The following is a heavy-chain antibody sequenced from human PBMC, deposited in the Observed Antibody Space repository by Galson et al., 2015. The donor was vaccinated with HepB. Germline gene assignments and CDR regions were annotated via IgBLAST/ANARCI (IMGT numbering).Heavy chain of an antibody. CDR1: GYTFTGYY. J-gene: IGHJ4*02. V-gene: IGHV1-2*04. Sequence: SVKVSCKASGYTFTGYYMHWVRQAPGQGLEWMGWINPNSGGTNYAQKFQGWVTMTRDTSISTAYMELSRLRSDDTAVYYRARARGYDSSGYSEAYFDYWGQGTLVTVSS. CDR2: INPNSGGT. CDR3: ARARGYDSSGYSEAYFDY. D-gene: IGHD3-22*01.